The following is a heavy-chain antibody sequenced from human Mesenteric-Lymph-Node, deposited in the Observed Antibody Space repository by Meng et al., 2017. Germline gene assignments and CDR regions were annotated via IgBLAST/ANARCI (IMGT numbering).Heavy chain of an antibody. Sequence: QVKLQLWGAGLLKPAETLSLTCAVYGGSFSGYYWSWIRQPPGKGLEWIGEINHSGSTNYNPSLKSRVTISVDTSKNQFSLKLSSVTAADTAVYYCARTLRFLEWLLDYWGQGTLVTVSS. CDR2: INHSGST. CDR3: ARTLRFLEWLLDY. CDR1: GGSFSGYY. V-gene: IGHV4-34*01. J-gene: IGHJ4*02. D-gene: IGHD3-3*01.